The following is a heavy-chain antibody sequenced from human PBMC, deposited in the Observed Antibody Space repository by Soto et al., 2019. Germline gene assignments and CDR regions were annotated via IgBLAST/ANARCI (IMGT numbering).Heavy chain of an antibody. CDR1: GCTFTSYD. D-gene: IGHD3-3*01. CDR3: ARGSYYDFWSGPNPRAFDI. Sequence: AAVKVSCKACGCTFTSYDINWVRQATGQGLEWMGWMNPNSGNTGYAQKFQGRVTMTRNTSISTAYMELSSLRSEDTAVYYCARGSYYDFWSGPNPRAFDIWGQGTMVTVSS. V-gene: IGHV1-8*01. CDR2: MNPNSGNT. J-gene: IGHJ3*02.